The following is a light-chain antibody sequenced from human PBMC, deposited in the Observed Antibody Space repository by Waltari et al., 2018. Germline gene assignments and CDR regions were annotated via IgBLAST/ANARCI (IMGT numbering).Light chain of an antibody. CDR2: WAS. CDR3: QQYYSAPLT. V-gene: IGKV4-1*01. Sequence: DIVMTQSPASLAVSLGERATINCKSSQSVLSSSNNKNYLVWYQQKPGQPPKLLVYWASTRESGVPDRFSGSGSGTDFTLTISSLQAEDVAVYYCQQYYSAPLTFGGGTKVEIK. J-gene: IGKJ4*01. CDR1: QSVLSSSNNKNY.